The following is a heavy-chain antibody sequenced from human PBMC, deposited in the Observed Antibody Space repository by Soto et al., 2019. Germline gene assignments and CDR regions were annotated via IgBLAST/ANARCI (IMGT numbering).Heavy chain of an antibody. CDR1: GATFRSYA. D-gene: IGHD5-12*01. CDR3: AGDYEVYDWYGMAV. CDR2: ISPIFGST. J-gene: IGHJ6*04. V-gene: IGHV1-69*01. Sequence: VQLVQSGAEVKKPGSSVKVSCRASGATFRSYAFTWVRQAPGQGLEWMGGISPIFGSTIYAREFQGRVTITADDYASTSYVKLNSLSAEDTSVYYCAGDYEVYDWYGMAVWGEWTTVTVSS.